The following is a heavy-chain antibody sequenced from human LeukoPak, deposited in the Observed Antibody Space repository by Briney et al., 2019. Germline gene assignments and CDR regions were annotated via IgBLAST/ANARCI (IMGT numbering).Heavy chain of an antibody. D-gene: IGHD2-2*01. CDR3: GPPASSTTAPTIYYSYGMDV. Sequence: GGSLRLSCAASGFTLSTYRMNWVRQAPGEGLEWVSSVSTSSNYIYYADSVKGRFTISRDNAKNSLYLQMNSLRAEDTAVYYCGPPASSTTAPTIYYSYGMDVWGKGTTVTVPS. V-gene: IGHV3-21*01. CDR1: GFTLSTYR. J-gene: IGHJ6*04. CDR2: VSTSSNYI.